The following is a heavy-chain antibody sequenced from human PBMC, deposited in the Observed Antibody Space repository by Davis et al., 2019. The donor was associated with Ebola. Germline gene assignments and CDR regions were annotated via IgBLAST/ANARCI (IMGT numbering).Heavy chain of an antibody. CDR2: MNPYSGNT. CDR3: ARAGMYNWFDP. CDR1: GYIFSNYD. J-gene: IGHJ5*02. V-gene: IGHV1-8*01. Sequence: ASVKVSCKASGYIFSNYDINWVRQASGQGLEWMGWMNPYSGNTGYVEKFKGRVTMTRNPSISTAYMELSRLRIDDTAVYYCARAGMYNWFDPWGQGTLVTVSS. D-gene: IGHD1-14*01.